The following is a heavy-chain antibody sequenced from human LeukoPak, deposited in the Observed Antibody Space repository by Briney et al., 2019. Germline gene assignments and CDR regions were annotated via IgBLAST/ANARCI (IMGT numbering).Heavy chain of an antibody. CDR1: GFTFSSYE. Sequence: GGSLRLSCAASGFTFSSYEMNWVRQAPGKGLEWVSYISSSGSTIYYADSVKGRFTIPRDNAKNSLYLQMNSLRAEDTAVYYCARLPYDFWSGYSPSGWGQGTLVTVSS. D-gene: IGHD3-3*01. CDR2: ISSSGSTI. J-gene: IGHJ4*02. CDR3: ARLPYDFWSGYSPSG. V-gene: IGHV3-48*03.